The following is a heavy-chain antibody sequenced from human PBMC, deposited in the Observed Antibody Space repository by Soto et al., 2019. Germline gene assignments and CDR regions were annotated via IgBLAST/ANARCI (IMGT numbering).Heavy chain of an antibody. CDR2: IYYSEST. CDR1: GGSISSGDYY. J-gene: IGHJ3*02. D-gene: IGHD2-2*01. V-gene: IGHV4-31*02. CDR3: ARGCSSTSCNDAFDI. Sequence: SETLSLTCTVSGGSISSGDYYWKWIRQHPGKGLEWIGYIYYSESTYYNPSLKSRVTISVDTSRSQFSLKLRSVTAADTAVYYCARGCSSTSCNDAFDIWGQGTMVTVSS.